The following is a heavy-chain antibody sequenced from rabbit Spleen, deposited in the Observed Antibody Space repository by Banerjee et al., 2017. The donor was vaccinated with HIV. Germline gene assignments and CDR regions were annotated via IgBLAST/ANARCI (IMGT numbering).Heavy chain of an antibody. Sequence: QDQLEESGGDLVKPGASLTLTCTASGFSFSSNYWICWVRQAPGKGPEWIACIYNGDGTTYYASWVNGRFTISRSTSLNTVTLQMTSLTAADTATYFCARDTSSSFSSYGMDLWGQGTLVTVS. D-gene: IGHD1-1*01. V-gene: IGHV1S47*01. CDR1: GFSFSSNY. J-gene: IGHJ6*01. CDR2: IYNGDGTT. CDR3: ARDTSSSFSSYGMDL.